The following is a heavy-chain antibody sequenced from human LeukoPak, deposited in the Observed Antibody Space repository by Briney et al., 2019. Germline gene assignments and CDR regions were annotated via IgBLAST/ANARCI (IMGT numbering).Heavy chain of an antibody. CDR1: GFTFSNAW. CDR3: ARGQTYYYGSGSLDY. CDR2: IKSKTDGGTT. Sequence: PGVSLRLSCAASGFTFSNAWMSWVRQAPGKGLEWVGRIKSKTDGGTTDYAAPVKGRFTISRDDSKNTLYLQMNSLKTEDTAVYYCARGQTYYYGSGSLDYWGQGTLVTVSS. D-gene: IGHD3-10*01. J-gene: IGHJ4*02. V-gene: IGHV3-15*01.